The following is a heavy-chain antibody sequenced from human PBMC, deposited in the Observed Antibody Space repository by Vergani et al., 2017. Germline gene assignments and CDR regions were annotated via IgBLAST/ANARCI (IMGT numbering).Heavy chain of an antibody. CDR1: GGSISSGGYY. CDR2: IYYSGST. J-gene: IGHJ3*02. V-gene: IGHV4-31*03. CDR3: ARDLTVTTYAFDI. Sequence: QVQLQQWGAGLLKPSETLSLTCTVSGGSISSGGYYWSWIRQHPGKGLEWIGYIYYSGSTYYNPSLKSRVTISVDTSKNQFSLKLSSVTAADTAVYYCARDLTVTTYAFDIWGQGTMVTVSS. D-gene: IGHD4-17*01.